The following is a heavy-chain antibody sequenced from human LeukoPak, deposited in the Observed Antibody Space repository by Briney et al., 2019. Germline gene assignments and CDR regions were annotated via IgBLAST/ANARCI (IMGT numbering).Heavy chain of an antibody. CDR3: AREWLASAFDI. Sequence: GGSLRLSWAASGFTFSSDGMHWVRQAPGKGMEWVAVIWYDGSNKYYADSVKGRFTISRDNSKNTLYLQMNSLRAEDTAVYYCAREWLASAFDIWGQGTMVTVSS. J-gene: IGHJ3*02. CDR1: GFTFSSDG. D-gene: IGHD3-10*01. V-gene: IGHV3-33*01. CDR2: IWYDGSNK.